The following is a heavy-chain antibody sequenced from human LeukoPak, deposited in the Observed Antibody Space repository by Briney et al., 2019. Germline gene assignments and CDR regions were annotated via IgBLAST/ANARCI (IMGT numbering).Heavy chain of an antibody. D-gene: IGHD1-14*01. Sequence: GGSLRLSCAASGFTFSTYTMAWVRQAPGGGLEWVSGISDNGGRTYYADSVKGRFAISRDDSKSTLYLQMNSLRGEDTAVYYCAKDFGRNLGGPGYWGRGTLVTVSS. V-gene: IGHV3-23*01. CDR2: ISDNGGRT. CDR3: AKDFGRNLGGPGY. CDR1: GFTFSTYT. J-gene: IGHJ4*02.